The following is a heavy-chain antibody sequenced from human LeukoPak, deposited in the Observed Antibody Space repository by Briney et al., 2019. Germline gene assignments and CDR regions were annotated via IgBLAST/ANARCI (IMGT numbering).Heavy chain of an antibody. D-gene: IGHD6-13*01. V-gene: IGHV3-30*04. CDR2: ISYDGSNK. CDR3: ARIAPAGPHFDY. CDR1: GFTFSSYA. Sequence: PGGSLRLFCAASGFTFSSYAMHWVRQAPGKGLEWVAVISYDGSNKYYADSVKSRFTISRDNSKNTLYLQMNSLRAEDTAVYYCARIAPAGPHFDYWGQGTLVTVSS. J-gene: IGHJ4*02.